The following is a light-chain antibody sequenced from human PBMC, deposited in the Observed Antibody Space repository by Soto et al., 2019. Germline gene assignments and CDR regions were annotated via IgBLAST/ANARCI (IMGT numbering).Light chain of an antibody. CDR1: SSDVGGYNY. CDR3: SSYTTGSTVV. CDR2: NVG. V-gene: IGLV2-14*03. J-gene: IGLJ3*02. Sequence: QSALTQPASVSGSPGQSITISCTGTSSDVGGYNYVSWYQQHPGKAPKLMISNVGDRPSGVSNRFSGSKSVNTASLTISGLQTEDEADYYCSSYTTGSTVVFGGGTKLTVL.